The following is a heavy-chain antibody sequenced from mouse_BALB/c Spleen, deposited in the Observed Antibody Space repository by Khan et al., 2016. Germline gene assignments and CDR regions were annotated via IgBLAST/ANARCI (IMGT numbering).Heavy chain of an antibody. V-gene: IGHV1-87*01. CDR2: SYPGDGDT. Sequence: QVQLQQSGAELARPGASVKLSCKASGYTFTSYWMQWVKQRPGQGLEWIGASYPGDGDTRYTQKFKGKATLTADKSSSTAYMQLSSLASEDSAVYYCAPMITDAMDYWGQGTSVTVSS. J-gene: IGHJ4*01. CDR1: GYTFTSYW. D-gene: IGHD2-4*01. CDR3: APMITDAMDY.